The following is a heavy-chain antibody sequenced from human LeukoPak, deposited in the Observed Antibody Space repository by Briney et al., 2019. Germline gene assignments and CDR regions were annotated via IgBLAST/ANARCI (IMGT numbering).Heavy chain of an antibody. V-gene: IGHV4-34*01. D-gene: IGHD2-2*01. Sequence: PSETLSLTCAVYGGSFSGYYWSWIRQPPGKGLEWIGEINHSGSTNYNPSLKSRVTISVDTSKNQFSLKLSSVTAADAAVYYWARPDCSSASGPIDYWGQGNLVTVSS. CDR2: INHSGST. CDR1: GGSFSGYY. CDR3: ARPDCSSASGPIDY. J-gene: IGHJ4*02.